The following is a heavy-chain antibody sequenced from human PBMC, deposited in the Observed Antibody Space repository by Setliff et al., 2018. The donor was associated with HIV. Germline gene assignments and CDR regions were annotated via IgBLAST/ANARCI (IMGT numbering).Heavy chain of an antibody. Sequence: PGGSLRLSCAASGFTFSSYWMHWVRQAPGKGLVWVSHISNDGTRTNYADSVKGRFSISRDNAKNSLYLQMNSLRAEDTAVYYCARPTNIDTLYYGSQSFYMYYYGMDVWGQGTTVTVSS. CDR3: ARPTNIDTLYYGSQSFYMYYYGMDV. CDR2: ISNDGTRT. V-gene: IGHV3-74*01. J-gene: IGHJ6*02. D-gene: IGHD3-10*01. CDR1: GFTFSSYW.